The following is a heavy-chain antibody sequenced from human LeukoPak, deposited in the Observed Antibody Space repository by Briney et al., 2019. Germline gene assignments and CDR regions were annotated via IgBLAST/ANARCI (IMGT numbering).Heavy chain of an antibody. J-gene: IGHJ4*02. CDR2: ISWNSGSI. CDR1: GFTFDDYD. V-gene: IGHV3-9*01. CDR3: AKVRGLWGSSALGVYFDY. D-gene: IGHD3-16*01. Sequence: GRSLRLSCAASGFTFDDYDMHWVRQAPGKGLEWISGISWNSGSIGYADSVKGRFTISRDNAKNSLYLQMNSLRAEDTALYYCAKVRGLWGSSALGVYFDYRGQGTLVTVSS.